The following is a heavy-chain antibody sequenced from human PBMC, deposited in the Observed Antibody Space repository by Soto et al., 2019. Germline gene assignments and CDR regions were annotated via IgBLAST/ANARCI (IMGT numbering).Heavy chain of an antibody. J-gene: IGHJ4*02. CDR3: AAEIAAAGNIFDY. Sequence: SAKVSSKACGVGFTSCAVWWLRQARGQRLEWIGWSVVGSGNTNYAQKFQERVTITRDMSTSTAYMELSSLRSEDTAVYYSAAEIAAAGNIFDYWGQGTTVTVSS. V-gene: IGHV1-58*01. CDR2: SVVGSGNT. D-gene: IGHD6-13*01. CDR1: GVGFTSCA.